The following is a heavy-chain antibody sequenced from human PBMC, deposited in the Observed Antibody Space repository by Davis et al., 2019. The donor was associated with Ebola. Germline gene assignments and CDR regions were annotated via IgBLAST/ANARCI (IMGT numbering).Heavy chain of an antibody. CDR3: ARDRSYDSSGLMGDY. V-gene: IGHV1-2*02. CDR1: GYTFTSYY. CDR2: INPNSGGT. Sequence: ASVKVSCKASGYTFTSYYMHWVRQAPGQGLEWMGWINPNSGGTNYAQKFQGRVTMTRDTSISTAYMELSRLRSDDTAVYYCARDRSYDSSGLMGDYWGQGTLVTVSS. J-gene: IGHJ4*02. D-gene: IGHD3-22*01.